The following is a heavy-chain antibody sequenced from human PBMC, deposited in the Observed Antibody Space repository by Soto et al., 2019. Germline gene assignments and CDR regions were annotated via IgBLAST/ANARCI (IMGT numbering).Heavy chain of an antibody. Sequence: ESGPTLVNPTQTLTLTCTFSGFSLSTSGVGVGWIRQPPGKALEWLALIDWDDTKYYSTSLKSRLTISKDTSKNQLALTMTNMGPVDTATYYCARTLVGATHISHSYFDCWGQGTLVTVSS. J-gene: IGHJ4*02. CDR3: ARTLVGATHISHSYFDC. V-gene: IGHV2-70*01. CDR1: GFSLSTSGVG. CDR2: IDWDDTK. D-gene: IGHD1-26*01.